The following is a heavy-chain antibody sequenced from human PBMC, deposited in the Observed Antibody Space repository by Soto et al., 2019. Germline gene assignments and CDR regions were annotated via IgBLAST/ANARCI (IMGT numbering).Heavy chain of an antibody. J-gene: IGHJ6*02. CDR2: ISSSSSYI. CDR3: ERGAAAGTGYYYGIDV. Sequence: EVQLVESGGGLVKPGGSLRLSCAASGFTFSSYSMNWVRQAPGKGLEWVSSISSSSSYIYDADSVKGRFNISRDNAKNSPYLQRNSLRAEDTAVYYCERGAAAGTGYYYGIDVWGQGTTVTVSS. V-gene: IGHV3-21*01. D-gene: IGHD6-13*01. CDR1: GFTFSSYS.